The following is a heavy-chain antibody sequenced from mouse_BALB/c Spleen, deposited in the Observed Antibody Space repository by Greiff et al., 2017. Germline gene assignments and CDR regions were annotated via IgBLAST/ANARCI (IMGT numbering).Heavy chain of an antibody. D-gene: IGHD2-4*01. Sequence: EVQGVESGPGLVKPSQSLSLTCTVTGYSITSDYAWNWIRQFPGNKLEWMGYISYSGSTSYNPSLKSRISITRDTSKNQFFLQLNSVTTEDTATYYCAREIYYDYDGFAYWGQGTLVTVSA. CDR3: AREIYYDYDGFAY. CDR1: GYSITSDYA. CDR2: ISYSGST. J-gene: IGHJ3*01. V-gene: IGHV3-2*02.